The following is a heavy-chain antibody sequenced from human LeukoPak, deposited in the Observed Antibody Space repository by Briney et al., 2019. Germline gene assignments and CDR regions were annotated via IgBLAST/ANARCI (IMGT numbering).Heavy chain of an antibody. J-gene: IGHJ4*02. CDR1: GYTLTELS. Sequence: GASVKVSCKVSGYTLTELSMHWVRQAPGKGLEWMGGFDPEDGETIYAQKFQGRVTMTRDTSISTAYMELSRLRSDDTAVYYCARAAMVNYWGQGALVTVSS. V-gene: IGHV1-24*01. CDR3: ARAAMVNY. D-gene: IGHD5-18*01. CDR2: FDPEDGET.